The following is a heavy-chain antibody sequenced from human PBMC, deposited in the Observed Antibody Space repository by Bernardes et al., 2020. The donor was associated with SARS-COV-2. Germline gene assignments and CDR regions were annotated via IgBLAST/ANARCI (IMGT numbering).Heavy chain of an antibody. J-gene: IGHJ4*02. Sequence: GGSLRLSCAASGFTFNNYGMHWVRQAPGQGLEWVAVISNDGGKEYYVDSVKGRFTISRDNFKNTLYLQMNSLRPEDTALYYCATSNWGRRAMEYWGQGTLVIVSS. V-gene: IGHV3-30*03. CDR2: ISNDGGKE. CDR3: ATSNWGRRAMEY. D-gene: IGHD7-27*01. CDR1: GFTFNNYG.